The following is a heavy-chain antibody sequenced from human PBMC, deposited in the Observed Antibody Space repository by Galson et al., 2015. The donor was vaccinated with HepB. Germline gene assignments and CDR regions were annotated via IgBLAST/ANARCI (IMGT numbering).Heavy chain of an antibody. CDR3: ARIRGWGDAFDM. D-gene: IGHD6-19*01. Sequence: PALVKPTQTLTLTCTFSGFSLTTSGVRVGWICQPPGKALEWVARIDWDDEKFYTPSLKTRLTISKDTSKNQVVLKMTNMDPVDTATYYCARIRGWGDAFDMWGQGTRVTISS. CDR1: GFSLTTSGVR. V-gene: IGHV2-70*04. CDR2: IDWDDEK. J-gene: IGHJ3*02.